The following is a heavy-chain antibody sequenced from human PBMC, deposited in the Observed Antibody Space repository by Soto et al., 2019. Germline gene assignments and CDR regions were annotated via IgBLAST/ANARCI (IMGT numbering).Heavy chain of an antibody. D-gene: IGHD3-22*01. J-gene: IGHJ4*02. Sequence: QVQLVESGGGVVQPGRSLRLSCAASGFTLSNYGMHWVRQAPGKGLEWVAVISYDGSNKFYADSVKGRFTISRDNSKNTLYLQMNSLRAEDTAVYYCAKGYYYDSSGYYLFDYWGQGTLVTVSS. CDR3: AKGYYYDSSGYYLFDY. V-gene: IGHV3-30*18. CDR2: ISYDGSNK. CDR1: GFTLSNYG.